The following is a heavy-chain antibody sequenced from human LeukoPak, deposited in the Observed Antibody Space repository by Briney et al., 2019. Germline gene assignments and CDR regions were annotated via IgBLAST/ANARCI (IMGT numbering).Heavy chain of an antibody. CDR3: AREPFGIAAAGIRRGDY. J-gene: IGHJ4*02. CDR1: GYTFTSYG. D-gene: IGHD6-13*01. CDR2: ISAYNGNT. Sequence: ASVKVSCKASGYTFTSYGISWVRQAPGQGLEWMGWISAYNGNTNYAQKLQGRVTMTTDTSTSTAYMELRSLRSDDTAVYYCAREPFGIAAAGIRRGDYWGQGTLVTVSS. V-gene: IGHV1-18*01.